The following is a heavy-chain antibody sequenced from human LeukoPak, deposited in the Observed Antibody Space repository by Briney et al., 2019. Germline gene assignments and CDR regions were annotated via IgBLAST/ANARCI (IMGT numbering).Heavy chain of an antibody. CDR2: ISGSGGST. V-gene: IGHV3-23*01. Sequence: GGSLRLSCAASGFTFSSYAMSWVRQAPGKGLEWVSGISGSGGSTYYADSVKGRFTISRDNSKNTLYLQMNSLRPEDTAVYYCARDPRPYNWNDVAYQRWFDPWGQGTLVTVSS. J-gene: IGHJ5*02. D-gene: IGHD1-1*01. CDR3: ARDPRPYNWNDVAYQRWFDP. CDR1: GFTFSSYA.